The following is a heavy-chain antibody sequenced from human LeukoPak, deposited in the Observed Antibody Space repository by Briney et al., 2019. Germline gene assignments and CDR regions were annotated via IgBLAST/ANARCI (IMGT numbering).Heavy chain of an antibody. CDR1: GGSISSYY. Sequence: SETLSLTCTVSGGSISSYYWSWIRQPPGKGLEWIGHIYYSGSTNYNPSLKSRVTISVDTSKNQFSLKLSSVTAADTAVYYCARNRGYSYIFDYWGQGTLVTVSS. CDR3: ARNRGYSYIFDY. J-gene: IGHJ4*02. V-gene: IGHV4-59*01. D-gene: IGHD5-18*01. CDR2: IYYSGST.